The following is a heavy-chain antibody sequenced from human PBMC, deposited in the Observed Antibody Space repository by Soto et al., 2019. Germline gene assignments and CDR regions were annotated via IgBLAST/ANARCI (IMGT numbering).Heavy chain of an antibody. D-gene: IGHD6-19*01. V-gene: IGHV3-53*01. Sequence: EVQLVESGGGLIQPGGSLRLSCAASGFTVSSNYMGWVRQAPGKGLEYVSVVYSAGNTYYTDSVKGRFTISRDSSENMLFLQMNSLRAEDTAVYFCARAVGSSGGWAEYFQHCGHGTLVTVSS. CDR3: ARAVGSSGGWAEYFQH. CDR2: VYSAGNT. J-gene: IGHJ1*01. CDR1: GFTVSSNY.